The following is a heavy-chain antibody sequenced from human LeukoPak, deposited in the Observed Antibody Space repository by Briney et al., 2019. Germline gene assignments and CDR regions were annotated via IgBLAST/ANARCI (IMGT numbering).Heavy chain of an antibody. CDR3: ASDRYSYGQNYYYYYMDV. Sequence: ASVKVSCKASGGTFSSYAISWVPQAPGQGLEWMGRIIPIFGTANYAQKFQGRVTITTDESTSTAYMELSSLRSEDTAVYYCASDRYSYGQNYYYYYMDVWGKGTTVTVSS. D-gene: IGHD5-18*01. J-gene: IGHJ6*03. V-gene: IGHV1-69*05. CDR1: GGTFSSYA. CDR2: IIPIFGTA.